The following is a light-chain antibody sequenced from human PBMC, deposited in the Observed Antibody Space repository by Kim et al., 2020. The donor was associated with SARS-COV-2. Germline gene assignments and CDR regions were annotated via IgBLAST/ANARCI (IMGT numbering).Light chain of an antibody. V-gene: IGLV3-21*04. CDR1: GVGSKG. CDR3: QVWDNGSDHVI. J-gene: IGLJ2*01. CDR2: YDS. Sequence: PGQRARITWGGRGVGSKGVNWSQQRPGQAPVLVSYYDSVRPSGIPERFSGSKSGNTATLTISRSEAGDEADYYCQVWDNGSDHVIFGGGTQLTVL.